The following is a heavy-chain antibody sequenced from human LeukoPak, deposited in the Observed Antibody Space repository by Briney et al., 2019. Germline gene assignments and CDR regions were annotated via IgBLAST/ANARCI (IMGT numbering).Heavy chain of an antibody. CDR2: ISSSSSYT. D-gene: IGHD3-16*01. CDR1: GFTLSDYF. CDR3: ARDLGY. V-gene: IGHV3-11*06. J-gene: IGHJ4*02. Sequence: GGPLRLSCAASGFTLSDYFMSWIRQAPRKGLEWVSYISSSSSYTNYADSVKGRFTISRGNAKNSLYLQMNSLRAEDTAVYYCARDLGYWGQGTLVIVSS.